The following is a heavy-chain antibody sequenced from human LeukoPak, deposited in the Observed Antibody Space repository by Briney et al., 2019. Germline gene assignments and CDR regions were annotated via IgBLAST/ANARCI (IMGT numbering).Heavy chain of an antibody. D-gene: IGHD5-18*01. CDR3: ARDHYSYGDVYFDY. V-gene: IGHV3-23*01. J-gene: IGHJ4*02. Sequence: AISGSGGSTYYADSVKGRFTISRDNSKNTLYLQMNSLRAEDTAVYYCARDHYSYGDVYFDYWGQGTLVTVSS. CDR2: ISGSGGST.